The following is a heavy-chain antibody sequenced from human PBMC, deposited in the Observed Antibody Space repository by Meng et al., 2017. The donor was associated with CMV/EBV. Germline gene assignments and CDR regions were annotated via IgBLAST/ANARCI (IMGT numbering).Heavy chain of an antibody. CDR2: ISAYNGNT. J-gene: IGHJ6*02. CDR3: ARGQSRIVVPAASVDYYYGMDV. V-gene: IGHV1-18*01. D-gene: IGHD2-2*01. CDR1: GYTFTSYG. Sequence: ASVKVSCKASGYTFTSYGLSWVRQAPGQGLEWMGWISAYNGNTKYAQKFQGRVTLTTDTSTSTAYMEVRSLRSDDTAVYYCARGQSRIVVPAASVDYYYGMDVWGQGTTVTVSS.